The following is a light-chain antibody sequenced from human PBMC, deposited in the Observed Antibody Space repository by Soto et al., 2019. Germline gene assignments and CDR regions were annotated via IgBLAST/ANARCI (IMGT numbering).Light chain of an antibody. CDR1: QGISNY. CDR3: QKYNSAPLT. Sequence: DIQMTQSPSSLSASVGDRVTITCRASQGISNYLAWYQQKPGKVPQLLIYAASTLQAGVPSRFTGSGTGPDFTLTISSLQPEDGATYYCQKYNSAPLTFGGGTKVEIK. V-gene: IGKV1-27*01. J-gene: IGKJ4*01. CDR2: AAS.